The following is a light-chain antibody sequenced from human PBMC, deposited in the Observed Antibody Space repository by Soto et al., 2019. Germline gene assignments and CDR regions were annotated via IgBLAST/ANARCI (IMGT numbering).Light chain of an antibody. CDR3: SSYAGSNNLV. Sequence: QSALTQPPSASGSPGQSDTISCTGTSSDVGGYVSWYQQHPGKAPELIIYEVSKRPSGVPDRFSGSKSGNMASLTVSGLQAEDEADYYCSSYAGSNNLVFGGGTKVTVL. J-gene: IGLJ2*01. V-gene: IGLV2-8*01. CDR1: SSDVGGY. CDR2: EVS.